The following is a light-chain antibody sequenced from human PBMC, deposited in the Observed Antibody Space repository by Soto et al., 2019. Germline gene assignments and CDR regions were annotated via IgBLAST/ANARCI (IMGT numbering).Light chain of an antibody. CDR2: DVS. V-gene: IGLV2-14*01. CDR1: SSDGGGYNY. Sequence: SVLAQPASLSGSPGQSITLSLNGTSSDGGGYNYVSWYQQHPGKAPKFMIYDVSNRPSGVSNRFSGSKSGNTASLTISGLQAEDEADYYCSSYTTSNTRQIVFGTGTKVTVL. CDR3: SSYTTSNTRQIV. J-gene: IGLJ1*01.